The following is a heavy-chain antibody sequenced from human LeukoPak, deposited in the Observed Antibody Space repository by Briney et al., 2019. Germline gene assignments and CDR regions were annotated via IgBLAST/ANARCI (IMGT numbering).Heavy chain of an antibody. D-gene: IGHD2/OR15-2a*01. CDR3: ARAAFRSYYYMDV. CDR1: GGSFSGHY. J-gene: IGHJ6*03. Sequence: SETLSLTCDVYGGSFSGHYWTWIRQSPGKGLEWIGEINHSGSTNYNPSLKSRVTMSVDTSKNQVSLKLSSVTAADTAVYYCARAAFRSYYYMDVWGTGTTVTVSS. CDR2: INHSGST. V-gene: IGHV4-34*01.